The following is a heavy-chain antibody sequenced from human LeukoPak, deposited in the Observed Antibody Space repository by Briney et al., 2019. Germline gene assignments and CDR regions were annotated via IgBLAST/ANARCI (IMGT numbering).Heavy chain of an antibody. J-gene: IGHJ4*02. CDR1: GFPFDNYA. V-gene: IGHV3-9*01. D-gene: IGHD5-18*01. Sequence: PGGSLRLSCAASGFPFDNYAMHWVRQAPGKGLEWVSSISWNSGSIGYVDSVKGRFTISRDNAKNSLYLQMNSLRAEDTAVYYCATKVLRSGYTYGFGNYWGQGTLVTVSS. CDR3: ATKVLRSGYTYGFGNY. CDR2: ISWNSGSI.